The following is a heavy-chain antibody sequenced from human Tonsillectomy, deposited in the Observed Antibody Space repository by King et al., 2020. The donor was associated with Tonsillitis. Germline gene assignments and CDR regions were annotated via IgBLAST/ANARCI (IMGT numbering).Heavy chain of an antibody. V-gene: IGHV3-9*01. CDR3: AKDMGSSGSYYFFDY. Sequence: DVQLVESGGGLVQPGRSLRRSCAASGLTFDDSAMHWVRQAPGKGLEWVSGISWNSGYIGYADSVKGRFTISKDNAKNSLYLQMNSLRAEDTALYYCAKDMGSSGSYYFFDYWGQGTLVTVSS. J-gene: IGHJ4*02. D-gene: IGHD1-26*01. CDR1: GLTFDDSA. CDR2: ISWNSGYI.